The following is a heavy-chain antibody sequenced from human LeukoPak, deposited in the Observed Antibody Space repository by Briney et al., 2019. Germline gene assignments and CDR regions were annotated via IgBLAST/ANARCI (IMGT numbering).Heavy chain of an antibody. CDR1: GGSVSSGSYY. CDR2: IYYSGST. CDR3: ARDFRGYCSGGSCYTYFDY. D-gene: IGHD2-15*01. Sequence: PSETLSLTCTVSGGSVSSGSYYWSWIRQPPGKGLEWIGYIYYSGSTYYNPSLKSRVTISVDTSKNQFSLKLSSVTAADTAVYYCARDFRGYCSGGSCYTYFDYWGQGTLVTVSS. V-gene: IGHV4-30-4*08. J-gene: IGHJ4*02.